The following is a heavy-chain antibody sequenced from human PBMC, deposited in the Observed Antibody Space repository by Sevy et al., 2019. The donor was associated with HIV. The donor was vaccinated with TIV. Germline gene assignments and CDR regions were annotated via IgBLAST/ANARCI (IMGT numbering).Heavy chain of an antibody. J-gene: IGHJ3*02. CDR3: ARPYGSGSWEAFDI. CDR2: ISSSANYI. V-gene: IGHV3-21*01. Sequence: RGSLRLSYSASGFTFSTYTMSWVRQAPGKGLEWVSSISSSANYIYYADSLKGRFTISRDNAKNSLYLQMNSLRAEDTAVYYCARPYGSGSWEAFDIWGQGTMVTVSS. D-gene: IGHD3-10*01. CDR1: GFTFSTYT.